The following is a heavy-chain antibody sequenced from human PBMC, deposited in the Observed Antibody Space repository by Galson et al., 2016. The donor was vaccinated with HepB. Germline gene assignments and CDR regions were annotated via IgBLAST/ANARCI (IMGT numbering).Heavy chain of an antibody. J-gene: IGHJ4*02. D-gene: IGHD3-10*01. Sequence: SVKVSCKASGYNFTHYALHWVRQAPGQRPEWMGWINTDYGNTKYSQKFQDRLTITRDTSATTANLELSSLRSEDTAVYYCARDRRGGGSGSFYPVDYWGQGTLVTVSS. CDR1: GYNFTHYA. CDR3: ARDRRGGGSGSFYPVDY. V-gene: IGHV1-3*04. CDR2: INTDYGNT.